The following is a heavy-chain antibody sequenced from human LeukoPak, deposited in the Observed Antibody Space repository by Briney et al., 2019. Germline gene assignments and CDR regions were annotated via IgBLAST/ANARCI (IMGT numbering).Heavy chain of an antibody. D-gene: IGHD5-12*01. CDR1: GYTLTELS. CDR3: ATAGAYSGYDVYYYYGMDV. V-gene: IGHV1-24*01. CDR2: FDPEDGET. Sequence: ASVKVSCKVSGYTLTELSMHWVRQAPGKGLECMGGFDPEDGETIYAQKFQGRVTMTEDTSTDTAYMELSSLRSEDTAVYYCATAGAYSGYDVYYYYGMDVWGQGTTVTVSS. J-gene: IGHJ6*02.